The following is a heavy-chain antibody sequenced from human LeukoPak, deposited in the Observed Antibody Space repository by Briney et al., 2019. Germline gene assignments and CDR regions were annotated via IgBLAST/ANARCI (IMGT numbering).Heavy chain of an antibody. D-gene: IGHD3-22*01. V-gene: IGHV3-74*01. CDR2: INSDGSST. CDR3: AKGSKLVVITRDHYMAV. Sequence: PGGSLRLSCAASRFTFSTYWMHWVRQAPGKGLVWVSRINSDGSSTGYADSVKGRFTISRDNSKNTLYLQMNSLRAGDTAVYYCAKGSKLVVITRDHYMAVWGKGTTVTISS. J-gene: IGHJ6*03. CDR1: RFTFSTYW.